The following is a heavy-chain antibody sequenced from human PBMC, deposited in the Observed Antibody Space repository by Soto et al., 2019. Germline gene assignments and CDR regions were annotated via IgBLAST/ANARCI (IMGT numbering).Heavy chain of an antibody. CDR1: SGSFSGYY. CDR2: ISQSGNT. V-gene: IGHV4-34*01. Sequence: SETLSLTCSIYSGSFSGYYWSWMRQPPGKGLEWIGEISQSGNTNYSPSLKSRVSISIDTSKKQFSLNLASVSAADTAVYYCARAPKVSGSSQTRPDFWGQGTLVTVSS. J-gene: IGHJ4*02. D-gene: IGHD6-6*01. CDR3: ARAPKVSGSSQTRPDF.